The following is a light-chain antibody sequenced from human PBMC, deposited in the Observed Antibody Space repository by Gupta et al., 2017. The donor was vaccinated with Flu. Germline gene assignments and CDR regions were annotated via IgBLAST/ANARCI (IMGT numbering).Light chain of an antibody. CDR2: GNS. Sequence: QSVLTQPPSVSGGPGQRVTISCTGRSSNVGSVYAVHWYQQLPVTAPNLLLYGNSSRSSGVPDSFSGATSGTSASLTTTGLQAVAVADYYWQSYDTSMSRVVFGGGTKLTVL. J-gene: IGLJ2*01. CDR1: SSNVGSVYA. V-gene: IGLV1-40*01. CDR3: QSYDTSMSRVV.